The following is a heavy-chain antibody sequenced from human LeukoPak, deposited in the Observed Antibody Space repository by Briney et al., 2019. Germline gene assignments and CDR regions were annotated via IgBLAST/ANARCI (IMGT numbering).Heavy chain of an antibody. CDR1: GGSFSGHY. Sequence: PSETLSLTCAVYGGSFSGHYWSWLRQPPGKGLEWIGEINHSGSTNYNPSLKSRVTISVDTSQNQFSLKLSSVTAADTAVYYCASRKLGNDYWGQGTLVTVSS. CDR3: ASRKLGNDY. CDR2: INHSGST. J-gene: IGHJ4*02. V-gene: IGHV4-34*01. D-gene: IGHD7-27*01.